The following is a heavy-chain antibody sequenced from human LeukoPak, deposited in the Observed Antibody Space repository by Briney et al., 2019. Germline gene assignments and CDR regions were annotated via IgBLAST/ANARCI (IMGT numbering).Heavy chain of an antibody. CDR3: AKDQGELRFDP. CDR1: GFTFSSYR. D-gene: IGHD1-26*01. J-gene: IGHJ5*02. V-gene: IGHV3-23*01. CDR2: INSSGGIP. Sequence: GASLRLSCGTSGFTFSSYRMTWVRQAPGKGLEWVSSINSSGGIPYYADSVKGRFTISRDNSRNTLLLQMNSLRAEDTAIYYCAKDQGELRFDPWGQGTLVTVSS.